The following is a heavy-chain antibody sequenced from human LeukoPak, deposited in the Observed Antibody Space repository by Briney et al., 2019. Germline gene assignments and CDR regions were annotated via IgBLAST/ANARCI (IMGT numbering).Heavy chain of an antibody. CDR1: GGSVSSGSYY. J-gene: IGHJ5*02. D-gene: IGHD3-22*01. CDR3: ARAYDSSGYLEWFDP. Sequence: SETLSLTCTVSGGSVSSGSYYWSWIRQPPGEGLEWIGYIYYSGSTYYNPSLKSRVTISVDTSKNQFSLKLSSVTAADTAVYCCARAYDSSGYLEWFDPWGQGTLVTVSS. CDR2: IYYSGST. V-gene: IGHV4-61*01.